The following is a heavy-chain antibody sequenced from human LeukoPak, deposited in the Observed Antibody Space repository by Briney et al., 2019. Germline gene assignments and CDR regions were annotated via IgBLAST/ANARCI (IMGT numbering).Heavy chain of an antibody. CDR2: IYYSGST. Sequence: SETLSLTCAVYGGSFSGYYWSWIRQPPGKGLEWIGYIYYSGSTNYNPSLKSRVTISVDTSKNQFSLKLSSVTAADTAVYYCAREFPGGARFDYWGQGTLVTVSS. J-gene: IGHJ4*02. CDR3: AREFPGGARFDY. V-gene: IGHV4-59*01. CDR1: GGSFSGYY. D-gene: IGHD4/OR15-4a*01.